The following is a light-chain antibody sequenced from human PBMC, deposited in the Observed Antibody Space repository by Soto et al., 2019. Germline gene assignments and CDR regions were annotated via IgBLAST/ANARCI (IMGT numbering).Light chain of an antibody. CDR2: RAY. CDR3: QQSYDTPWT. V-gene: IGKV1-39*01. Sequence: DIQMTQSPLSLFASIGDRVSITCRASESILTLLSWYQQKPGKAPRLLIYRAYDLQAGVPSRFSGSGSGTDFTLTITTLQPEDVATYYCQQSYDTPWTFGQGTTVGV. CDR1: ESILTL. J-gene: IGKJ1*01.